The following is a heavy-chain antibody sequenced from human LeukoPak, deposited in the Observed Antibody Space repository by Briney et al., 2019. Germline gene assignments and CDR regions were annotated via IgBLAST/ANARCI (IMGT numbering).Heavy chain of an antibody. V-gene: IGHV6-1*01. J-gene: IGHJ4*02. CDR1: GDSVSSNSAA. D-gene: IGHD6-13*01. Sequence: SQTLSLTCAISGDSVSSNSAAWHWIRQSPSRGLEWLGRTYYRSKWYNDYAVSVKSRITINPDTSKNQFSLQLNSVTPEDTAVYYCARDSPHSPIAAAGTYDYWGQGTLVTVSS. CDR3: ARDSPHSPIAAAGTYDY. CDR2: TYYRSKWYN.